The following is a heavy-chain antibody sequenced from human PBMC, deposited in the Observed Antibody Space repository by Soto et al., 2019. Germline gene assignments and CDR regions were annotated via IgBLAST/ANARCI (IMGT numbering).Heavy chain of an antibody. D-gene: IGHD2-15*01. J-gene: IGHJ6*03. Sequence: HPGGSLRLSCAASGFTFSSYAMSWVRQAPGKGLEWVSAISGSGGSTYYADSVKGRFTISRDNSKNTLYLQMNSLRAEDTAVYYCANGPDLDCSGGSCYSLPYYYYYMDVWGKGTTVTVSS. CDR3: ANGPDLDCSGGSCYSLPYYYYYMDV. CDR1: GFTFSSYA. V-gene: IGHV3-23*01. CDR2: ISGSGGST.